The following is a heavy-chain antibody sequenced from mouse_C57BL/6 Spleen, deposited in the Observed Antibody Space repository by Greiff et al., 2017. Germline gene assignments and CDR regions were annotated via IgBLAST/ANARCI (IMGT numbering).Heavy chain of an antibody. V-gene: IGHV5-16*01. Sequence: EVKVVESEGGLVQPGSSMKLSCTASGFTFSDYYMAWVRQVPEKGLEWVAKINYDGSSTYYLDSLKSRFIISRDNAKNILYLQMSSLKSEDTATYYCARGLNYYGSSYNSFDDWGQGTTLTVSS. CDR2: INYDGSST. J-gene: IGHJ2*01. CDR1: GFTFSDYY. D-gene: IGHD1-1*01. CDR3: ARGLNYYGSSYNSFDD.